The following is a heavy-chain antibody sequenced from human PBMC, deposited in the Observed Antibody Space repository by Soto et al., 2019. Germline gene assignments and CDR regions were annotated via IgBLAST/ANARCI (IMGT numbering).Heavy chain of an antibody. J-gene: IGHJ3*02. V-gene: IGHV3-30*18. Sequence: GGSLRLSCAASGFTFRSYGMHWVRQAPGKGLEWVAVISYDGSNKYYADSVKGRFTISRDNSKKTLYLRMNSLRLEDTAVYYCAKVPAPNDAFDIWGQGTMVTVSS. D-gene: IGHD6-25*01. CDR2: ISYDGSNK. CDR3: AKVPAPNDAFDI. CDR1: GFTFRSYG.